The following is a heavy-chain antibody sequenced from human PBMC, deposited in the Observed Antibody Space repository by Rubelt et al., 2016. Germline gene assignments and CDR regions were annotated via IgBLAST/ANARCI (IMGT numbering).Heavy chain of an antibody. D-gene: IGHD6-13*01. V-gene: IGHV4-59*01. CDR2: IYYSGSA. CDR1: GASISTYY. Sequence: QVQLQESGPGLVKPSETLSLTCTVSGASISTYYWNWIRQPPGKGLEWIGYIYYSGSANYNPSLKSRVTIAVDTSKNQFSLKLSSVTAADTAVYYCARANGGIAALDYWGQGTLVTVSS. J-gene: IGHJ4*02. CDR3: ARANGGIAALDY.